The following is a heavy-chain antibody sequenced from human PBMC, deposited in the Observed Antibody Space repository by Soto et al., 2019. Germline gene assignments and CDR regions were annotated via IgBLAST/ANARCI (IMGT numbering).Heavy chain of an antibody. D-gene: IGHD2-21*01. J-gene: IGHJ5*01. V-gene: IGHV3-30-3*01. CDR1: GFTFSNYA. CDR2: ILYDGSGE. Sequence: QEQLVQSGGGVVQPGRSLRLSCAASGFTFSNYAMHWVRLAPGKGLEWVAVILYDGSGEKYEDSVKGRFTISRDNSQYTLDLEMNRLSTDDRGVYFCARALCGSIGCQGRDPFESWGQGTLVTVSS. CDR3: ARALCGSIGCQGRDPFES.